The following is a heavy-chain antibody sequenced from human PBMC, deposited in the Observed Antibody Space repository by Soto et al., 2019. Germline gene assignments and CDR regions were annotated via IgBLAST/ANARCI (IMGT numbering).Heavy chain of an antibody. CDR2: IDPSDSYT. CDR3: AMCIAARPLGYYYGMDV. Sequence: GESLKISCKGSGYSFTSYWISWVRQMPGKGLEWMGRIDPSDSYTNYSPSFQGHVTISADKSISTAYLQWSSLKASDTAMYYCAMCIAARPLGYYYGMDVWGQGTKVTVSS. CDR1: GYSFTSYW. V-gene: IGHV5-10-1*01. J-gene: IGHJ6*02. D-gene: IGHD6-6*01.